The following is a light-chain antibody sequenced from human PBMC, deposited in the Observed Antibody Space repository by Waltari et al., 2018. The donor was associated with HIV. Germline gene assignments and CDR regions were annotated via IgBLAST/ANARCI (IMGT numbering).Light chain of an antibody. J-gene: IGLJ1*01. CDR2: EVS. Sequence: HSGLTQPASVSGSPGQSITISCGGSVRDIGPYNLVPRYQQFPGKAPEPIIPEVSKRPSAVPDRFSGSKSGNTASLTIAGLQSGDEADYFCCSYAGPNTLFVFGSGT. CDR1: VRDIGPYNL. V-gene: IGLV2-23*02. CDR3: CSYAGPNTLFV.